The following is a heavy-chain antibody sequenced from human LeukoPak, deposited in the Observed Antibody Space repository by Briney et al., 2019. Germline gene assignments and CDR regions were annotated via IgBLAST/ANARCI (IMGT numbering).Heavy chain of an antibody. CDR1: GYSFTSYW. V-gene: IGHV5-51*01. J-gene: IGHJ5*02. CDR2: IYPADSDI. CDR3: ARQEYCSGASCYTWFDP. Sequence: GESLKISCKGSGYSFTSYWIAWVRQMPGKGLEWMGIIYPADSDIRYSPSFQGQVTISADKSISTAYLQWSSLKASDAAMYYCARQEYCSGASCYTWFDPWGQGTLVTVSS. D-gene: IGHD2-15*01.